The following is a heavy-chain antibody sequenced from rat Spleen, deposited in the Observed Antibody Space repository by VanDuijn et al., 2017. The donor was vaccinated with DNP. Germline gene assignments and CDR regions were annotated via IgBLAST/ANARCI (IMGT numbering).Heavy chain of an antibody. CDR1: GFSLTSYG. Sequence: QVQLKESGPGLVQPSQTLSLTCTVSGFSLTSYGVSWVRQPPGKGLEWIAAISSGGSTYFNSGLKSRLSISRDTSKSQVFLRMNSLQSEDTAFYFCSRETGIIPLESWGLGVMVTVSS. CDR2: ISSGGST. D-gene: IGHD1-4*01. CDR3: SRETGIIPLES. J-gene: IGHJ2*01. V-gene: IGHV2S12*01.